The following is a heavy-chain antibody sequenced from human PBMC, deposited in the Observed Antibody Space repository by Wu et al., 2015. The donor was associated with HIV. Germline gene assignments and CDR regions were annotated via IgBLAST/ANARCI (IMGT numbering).Heavy chain of an antibody. CDR1: GYTLTELS. D-gene: IGHD2-21*02. CDR3: ATVRGVYGDRARCYYYYMDV. Sequence: IQSGAEVKKPGASVRVSCKVSGYTLTELSIHWVRQAPGKGLEWMGGFDPEQSEAIYAQNFQGRVTMTEDTSTDTAYMELSSLRSEDTAVYYCATVRGVYGDRARCYYYYMDVWGKGTTVTVS. J-gene: IGHJ6*03. V-gene: IGHV1-24*01. CDR2: FDPEQSEA.